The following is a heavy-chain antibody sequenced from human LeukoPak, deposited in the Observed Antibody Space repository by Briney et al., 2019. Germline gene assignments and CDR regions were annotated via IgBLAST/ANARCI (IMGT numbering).Heavy chain of an antibody. Sequence: GGSLRLSCAASGFTFSSYSMNWVRQAPGKGLEWDSSISSSSSYIYYADSVKGRFTISRDNAKNSLYLQMNSLRAEDTAVYYCARGGPLNYFDYWGQGTLVTVSS. V-gene: IGHV3-21*01. CDR3: ARGGPLNYFDY. CDR1: GFTFSSYS. D-gene: IGHD3-16*02. J-gene: IGHJ4*02. CDR2: ISSSSSYI.